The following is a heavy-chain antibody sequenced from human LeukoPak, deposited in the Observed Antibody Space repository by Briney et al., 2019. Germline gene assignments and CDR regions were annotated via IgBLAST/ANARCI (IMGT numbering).Heavy chain of an antibody. CDR2: IYTSGST. J-gene: IGHJ6*02. Sequence: SETLSLTCTVSGGSISSYYWSWIRQPPGKGLEWIGRIYTSGSTNYNPSLKSRVTISVDKSKNQFSLKLSSVTAADTAVYYCARVGSTSYGMDVWGQGTTVTVSS. V-gene: IGHV4-4*07. CDR3: ARVGSTSYGMDV. CDR1: GGSISSYY. D-gene: IGHD2-2*01.